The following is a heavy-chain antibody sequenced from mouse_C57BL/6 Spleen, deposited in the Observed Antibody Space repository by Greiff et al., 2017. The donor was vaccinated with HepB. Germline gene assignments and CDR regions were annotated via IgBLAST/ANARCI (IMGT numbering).Heavy chain of an antibody. Sequence: EVQRVESGEGLVKPGGSLKLSCAASGFTFSSYAMSWVRQTPEKRLEWVAYISSGGDYIYYADTVKGRFTISRDNARNTLYLQMSSLKSEDTAMYYCTRAVYYDYDESFAYWGQGTLVTVSA. V-gene: IGHV5-9-1*02. J-gene: IGHJ3*01. CDR2: ISSGGDYI. CDR1: GFTFSSYA. CDR3: TRAVYYDYDESFAY. D-gene: IGHD2-4*01.